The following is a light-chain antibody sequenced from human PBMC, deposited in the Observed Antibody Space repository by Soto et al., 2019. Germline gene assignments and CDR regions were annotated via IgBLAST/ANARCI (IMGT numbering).Light chain of an antibody. V-gene: IGKV1-17*01. CDR2: AAS. J-gene: IGKJ1*01. Sequence: IQMAQSPCSLSASVGDRVTITCRASQGIRNDLGWYQQKPGKAPNLPIYAASSLQSGVPSRFSGSGSGTEFPLTISRLQPDDFAPYYCQTYNSYSKKFGQGTKVDIK. CDR1: QGIRND. CDR3: QTYNSYSKK.